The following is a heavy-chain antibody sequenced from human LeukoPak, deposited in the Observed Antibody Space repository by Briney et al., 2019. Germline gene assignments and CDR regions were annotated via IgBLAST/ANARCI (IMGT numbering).Heavy chain of an antibody. J-gene: IGHJ4*02. CDR2: IYSRGYT. D-gene: IGHD4-23*01. CDR1: SGPISSYH. Sequence: SETLSLTCSVSSGPISSYHWSWLRQPPGKGLEWVGYIYSRGYTNYNPSLKSRVTNSVDTSKNQLSRKRSAETAADTGVYYCARDYGGKFDYWGRGTLVTVSS. CDR3: ARDYGGKFDY. V-gene: IGHV4-59*01.